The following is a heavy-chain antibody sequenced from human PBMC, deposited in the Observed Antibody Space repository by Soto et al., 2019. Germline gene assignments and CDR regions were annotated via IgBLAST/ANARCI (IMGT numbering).Heavy chain of an antibody. CDR2: INHSGST. D-gene: IGHD3-16*01. V-gene: IGHV4-34*01. Sequence: QVQLQQWGAGLLKPSETLSLTCAVYGGSFSGYYWSWIRQPPGKGLEWIGEINHSGSTNYNPSLKSRVTISVDTSKNQFSLKLSSVTAADTAVYYCARSRSLRRNSYFDYWGQGTPVTVSS. CDR3: ARSRSLRRNSYFDY. J-gene: IGHJ4*02. CDR1: GGSFSGYY.